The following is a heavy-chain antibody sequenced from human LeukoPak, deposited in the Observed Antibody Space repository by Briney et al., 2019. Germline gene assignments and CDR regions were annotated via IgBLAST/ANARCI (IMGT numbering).Heavy chain of an antibody. Sequence: GASVKVSCKASGYTFTSYDINWVRQATGQGLEWMGWMNPNSGNTGYAQKFQGRVTMTRNTSKSTAYMELSSLRSEDTAVYYCAGEDALWFGELLFDAFDIWGQGTMVTVSS. V-gene: IGHV1-8*01. D-gene: IGHD3-10*01. CDR2: MNPNSGNT. CDR1: GYTFTSYD. J-gene: IGHJ3*02. CDR3: AGEDALWFGELLFDAFDI.